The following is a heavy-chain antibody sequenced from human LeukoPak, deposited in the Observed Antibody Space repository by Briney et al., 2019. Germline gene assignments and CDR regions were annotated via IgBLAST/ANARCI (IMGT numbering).Heavy chain of an antibody. CDR3: ARDAPITMIVVVITGGWFDP. D-gene: IGHD3-22*01. CDR2: ISAYNGNT. Sequence: ASVKVSCKASGGTFSSYAISWVRQAPGQGLEWMGWISAYNGNTNYAQKLQGRVTMTTDTSTSTAYMELRSLRSDDTAVYYCARDAPITMIVVVITGGWFDPWGQGTLVTVSS. V-gene: IGHV1-18*01. J-gene: IGHJ5*02. CDR1: GGTFSSYA.